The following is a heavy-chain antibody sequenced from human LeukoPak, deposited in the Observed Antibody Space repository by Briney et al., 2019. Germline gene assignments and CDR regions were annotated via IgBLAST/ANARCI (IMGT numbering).Heavy chain of an antibody. Sequence: SGGSLRLSCAASGFTFSSNNMNWFRRAPGKGLDWASSITTSSTYTFYADSVKGRFTISRDNAKNSLYLQMNSLRAEDTAVYYCARDIPYSSGWFPYVDAFDIWGQGTMVTVSS. CDR1: GFTFSSNN. CDR2: ITTSSTYT. D-gene: IGHD6-19*01. J-gene: IGHJ3*02. V-gene: IGHV3-21*01. CDR3: ARDIPYSSGWFPYVDAFDI.